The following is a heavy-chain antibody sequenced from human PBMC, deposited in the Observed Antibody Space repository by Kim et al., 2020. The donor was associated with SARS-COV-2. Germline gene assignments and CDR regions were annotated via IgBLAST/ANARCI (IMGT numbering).Heavy chain of an antibody. D-gene: IGHD1-26*01. J-gene: IGHJ4*02. CDR3: ARDGGSF. CDR2: DGINK. Sequence: DGINKYYADAVKGRSTISRDNSRNTLYLQMNTLRVEDSALYHCARDGGSFWGPGTLVTVSS. V-gene: IGHV3-30*03.